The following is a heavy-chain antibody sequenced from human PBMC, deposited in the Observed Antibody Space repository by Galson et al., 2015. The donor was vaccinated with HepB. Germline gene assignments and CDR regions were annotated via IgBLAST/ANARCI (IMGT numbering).Heavy chain of an antibody. D-gene: IGHD6-19*01. V-gene: IGHV3-23*01. CDR1: GLTLTNLG. Sequence: SLRLSCAVSGLTLTNLGVNWVRQAPEKGLEWVSGITVSDGGTSYAGSVKGRFTISSDRSKNTIYLQMNSLRDDDTAIYYCARGEHGRGWDDWGQGTLVTVSS. CDR2: ITVSDGGT. J-gene: IGHJ4*02. CDR3: ARGEHGRGWDD.